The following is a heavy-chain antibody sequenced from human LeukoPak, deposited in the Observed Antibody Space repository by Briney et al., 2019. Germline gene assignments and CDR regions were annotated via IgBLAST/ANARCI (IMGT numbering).Heavy chain of an antibody. CDR3: ARGNYDNSGYYQNYFDY. J-gene: IGHJ4*02. CDR1: GGSISSYY. V-gene: IGHV4-59*07. Sequence: SDTLSLTCTVSGGSISSYYWSWIRQPPGKGLEGIGYIYYSGSTNYNPSLKSRVTISVDTSKNQFSLKLSSVTAADTAVYYCARGNYDNSGYYQNYFDYWGQGTLVTVSS. CDR2: IYYSGST. D-gene: IGHD3-22*01.